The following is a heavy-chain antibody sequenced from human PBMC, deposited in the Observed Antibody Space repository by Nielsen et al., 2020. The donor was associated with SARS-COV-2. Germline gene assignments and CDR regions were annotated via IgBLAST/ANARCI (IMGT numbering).Heavy chain of an antibody. Sequence: GGSLRLSCAASGFAFSSYGMHWVRQAPGKGLEWVAVIWYDGSNKYYADSVKGRFTISRDNSKNTLYLQMNSLRAEDTAVYYCARDTPWGAVADEGGYWGQGTLVTVSS. CDR3: ARDTPWGAVADEGGY. V-gene: IGHV3-33*01. J-gene: IGHJ4*02. CDR1: GFAFSSYG. D-gene: IGHD6-19*01. CDR2: IWYDGSNK.